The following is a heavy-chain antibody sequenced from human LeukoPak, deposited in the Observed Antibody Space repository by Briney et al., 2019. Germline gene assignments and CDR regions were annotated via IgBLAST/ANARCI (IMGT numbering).Heavy chain of an antibody. J-gene: IGHJ4*02. CDR1: GGSISGHY. D-gene: IGHD2-2*01. CDR2: IFSTGAT. Sequence: SETLSLTCTVSGGSISGHYWTWIRLPPGKGLELVGHIFSTGATHYNPSLRGRVTLSIDTSKNQFSLTLTSVNVEDTAVYYCARFSTRFGSGCSDASCYVHYWGQGTRVTVSP. CDR3: ARFSTRFGSGCSDASCYVHY. V-gene: IGHV4-59*11.